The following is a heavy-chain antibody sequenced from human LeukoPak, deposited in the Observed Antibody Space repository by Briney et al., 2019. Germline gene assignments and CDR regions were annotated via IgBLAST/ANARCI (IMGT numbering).Heavy chain of an antibody. CDR2: IYSGGST. CDR1: GFTVSSNY. CDR3: ARDYHSSGWYYFDY. D-gene: IGHD6-19*01. J-gene: IGHJ4*02. Sequence: GGSLRLSCAASGFTVSSNYMSWVRKAPGKGLEWVSVIYSGGSTYYADSVKGRFTISRDNSKNTLYLQMNSLRAEDTAVYYCARDYHSSGWYYFDYWGQGTLVTVSS. V-gene: IGHV3-53*01.